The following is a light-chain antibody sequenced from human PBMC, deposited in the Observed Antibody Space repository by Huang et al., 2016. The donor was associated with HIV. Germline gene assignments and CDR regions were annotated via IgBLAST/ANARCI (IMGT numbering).Light chain of an antibody. Sequence: EIVMTQSPATLSVSPGERVTRSCRASQSVSSNLAWYQQKPGQAPRLLIYGASTRATGIPARFSGSGSGTECTLTISSLQSEDFAVYYCQQYNNWPPYTFGQGTKLEIK. CDR1: QSVSSN. J-gene: IGKJ2*01. CDR2: GAS. CDR3: QQYNNWPPYT. V-gene: IGKV3-15*01.